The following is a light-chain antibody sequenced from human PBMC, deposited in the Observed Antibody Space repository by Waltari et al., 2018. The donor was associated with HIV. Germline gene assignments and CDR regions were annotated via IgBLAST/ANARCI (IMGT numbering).Light chain of an antibody. CDR1: QSVSRN. Sequence: EVVMTQSPATLSVSPGERAALACRASQSVSRNLAWYQQKPGQPPRLLIYAASTRDSGVPARISGTGSGTEFTLTISSLQSEDFAVYYCQQYDDWPRTFGQGTRVEIK. CDR3: QQYDDWPRT. V-gene: IGKV3-15*01. J-gene: IGKJ1*01. CDR2: AAS.